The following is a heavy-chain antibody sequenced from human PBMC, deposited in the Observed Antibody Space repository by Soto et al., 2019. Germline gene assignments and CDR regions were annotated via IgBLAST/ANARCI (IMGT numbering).Heavy chain of an antibody. J-gene: IGHJ6*02. Sequence: ASVKVSFKASGYTFTSYGISWVRQAPGQGLEWMGWISAYNGNTNYAQKLQGRVTMTTDTSTSAAYMELRSVRSDDTAVYYCARDGLSPSPHSYYGIDVWCQGPTVTVS. CDR2: ISAYNGNT. D-gene: IGHD3-3*02. CDR1: GYTFTSYG. V-gene: IGHV1-18*01. CDR3: ARDGLSPSPHSYYGIDV.